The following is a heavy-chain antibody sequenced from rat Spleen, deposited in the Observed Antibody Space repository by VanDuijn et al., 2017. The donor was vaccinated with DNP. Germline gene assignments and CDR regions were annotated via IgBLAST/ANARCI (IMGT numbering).Heavy chain of an antibody. V-gene: IGHV5S23*01. Sequence: EVQLVESGGDLVQPGRSLKLSCAASGFIFNDYGMAWVRQTPKKGLEWVATISTGGGTLYYRDSVKGRFTISRDDAKSTLYLQMNSLRSEETATYYCARLLAGRSYYFDYWGQGVMVTVSS. D-gene: IGHD1-4*01. J-gene: IGHJ2*01. CDR2: ISTGGGTL. CDR1: GFIFNDYG. CDR3: ARLLAGRSYYFDY.